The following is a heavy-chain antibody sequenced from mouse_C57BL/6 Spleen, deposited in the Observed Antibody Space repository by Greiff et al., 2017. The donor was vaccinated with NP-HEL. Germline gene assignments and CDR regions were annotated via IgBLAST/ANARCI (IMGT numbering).Heavy chain of an antibody. CDR2: INPYNGGT. J-gene: IGHJ3*01. D-gene: IGHD4-1*01. CDR1: GYTFTDYY. V-gene: IGHV1-19*01. Sequence: EVQLQQSGPVLVKPGASVKMSCKASGYTFTDYYMNWVKQSHGKSLEWIGVINPYNGGTSYNQKFKGKATLTVDKSSSTAYMELNSLTSEDSAVYYCARSPGTPFAYWGQGTLVTVSA. CDR3: ARSPGTPFAY.